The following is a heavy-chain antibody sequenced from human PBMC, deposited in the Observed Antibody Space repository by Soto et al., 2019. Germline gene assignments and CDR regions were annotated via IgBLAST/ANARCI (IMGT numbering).Heavy chain of an antibody. CDR1: GGSISSSDYY. V-gene: IGHV4-39*01. D-gene: IGHD3-3*01. Sequence: SETLSLTCTVSGGSISSSDYYWGWIRQPPGKGLEWIGTIYYRGSTYYNPSLKSRVTISVDTSKNQFSLKLSSMTAFDTAVYYCARQTGPPPFYFFGTGQPYGKALDWFDPWGQGTLVTVPS. CDR3: ARQTGPPPFYFFGTGQPYGKALDWFDP. J-gene: IGHJ5*02. CDR2: IYYRGST.